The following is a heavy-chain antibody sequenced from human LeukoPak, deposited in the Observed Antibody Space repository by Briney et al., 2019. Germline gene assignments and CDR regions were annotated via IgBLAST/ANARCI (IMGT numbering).Heavy chain of an antibody. Sequence: KHSQTLSLTCAISGDSVSSNNAVWNWIRQSPSRGLEWLGKTYYRSKWLNDSAVSAKSRITINPDTSKNQISLQLNSVTPEDTAVYYCARSLWGGALDIWGQGTTVAVSS. J-gene: IGHJ3*02. CDR2: TYYRSKWLN. V-gene: IGHV6-1*01. CDR3: ARSLWGGALDI. D-gene: IGHD3-16*01. CDR1: GDSVSSNNAV.